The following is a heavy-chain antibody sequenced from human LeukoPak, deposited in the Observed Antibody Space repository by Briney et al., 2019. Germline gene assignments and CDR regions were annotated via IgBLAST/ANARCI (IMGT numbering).Heavy chain of an antibody. D-gene: IGHD3-22*01. CDR3: AKDFYGTSGYYYWFYFEH. CDR2: IRYDGSNK. J-gene: IGHJ4*02. Sequence: PGGSLRLSCAASGFTFSSYGMHWVRQAPGKGLEWMAFIRYDGSNKWYADSVKGRFTISRDNSKSTLYLQMNSLRAEDTAVYYCAKDFYGTSGYYYWFYFEHWGQGALVTVSS. CDR1: GFTFSSYG. V-gene: IGHV3-30*02.